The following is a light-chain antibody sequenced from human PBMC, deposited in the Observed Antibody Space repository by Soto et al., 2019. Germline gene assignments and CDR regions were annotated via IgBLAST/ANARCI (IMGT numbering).Light chain of an antibody. V-gene: IGLV1-44*01. J-gene: IGLJ3*02. CDR1: ISNIGSHT. Sequence: QSALTPPPSVSGTPGQRITISCSGSISNIGSHTVNWYQQLPGTAPKLLIYSNNHRPSGVPDRFSGSKSGTSASLAISGLQSEDEADYYCSAWDDGLNSEVFGGGTQLTVL. CDR2: SNN. CDR3: SAWDDGLNSEV.